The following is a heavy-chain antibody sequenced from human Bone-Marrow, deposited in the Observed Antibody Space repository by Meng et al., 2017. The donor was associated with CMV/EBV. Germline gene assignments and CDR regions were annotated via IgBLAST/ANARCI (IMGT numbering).Heavy chain of an antibody. CDR3: ARGYCSSTSCHDLYYFDY. CDR2: IRNREDTT. V-gene: IGHV3-23*01. J-gene: IGHJ4*02. CDR1: GFTVTNYD. D-gene: IGHD2-2*01. Sequence: GGSLRLSCAASGFTVTNYDMSWVRQAPGQGLEWVSAIRNREDTTYYADSVKGRFTISRDNSKNTLYLQMNSLRAEDTAVYYCARGYCSSTSCHDLYYFDYWGQGTLVTVSS.